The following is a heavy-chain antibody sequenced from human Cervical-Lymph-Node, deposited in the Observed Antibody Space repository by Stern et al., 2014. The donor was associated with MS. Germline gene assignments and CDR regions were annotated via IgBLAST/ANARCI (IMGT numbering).Heavy chain of an antibody. CDR1: GFNFSSYA. V-gene: IGHV3-30-3*01. Sequence: VQLVESGGGVVQPGRSRRLSCAASGFNFSSYAMHWVRQAPGKGVEWVAVVSYDGSNSYYGDSVKGRFTISRDNSKNTLYLQMNSLRAEDTAVYYCARVDYGDYEGFDYWGQGTLVTVSS. CDR2: VSYDGSNS. CDR3: ARVDYGDYEGFDY. D-gene: IGHD4-17*01. J-gene: IGHJ4*02.